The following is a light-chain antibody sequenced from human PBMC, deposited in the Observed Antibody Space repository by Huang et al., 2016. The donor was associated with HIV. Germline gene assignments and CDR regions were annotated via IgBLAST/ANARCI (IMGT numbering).Light chain of an antibody. Sequence: DIRVTQSPSSLSPSVGDRVTITCRASQAISNSLAWYQQRPGKAPKLLLHSTSTLENGVPSRFSCSGSGADYTLTVSSLQPEDFATYYCQQYYGTPTFGQGTRVEIK. CDR3: QQYYGTPT. CDR1: QAISNS. J-gene: IGKJ1*01. V-gene: IGKV1-NL1*01. CDR2: STS.